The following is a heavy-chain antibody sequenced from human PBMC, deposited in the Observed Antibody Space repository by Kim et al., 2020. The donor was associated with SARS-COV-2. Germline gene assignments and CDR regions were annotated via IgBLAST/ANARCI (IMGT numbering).Heavy chain of an antibody. CDR2: IYYSGST. J-gene: IGHJ5*02. CDR1: GGSISSYY. Sequence: SETLSLTCTVSGGSISSYYWSWIRQPPGKGLEWIGYIYYSGSTNYNPSLKSRVTISVDTSKNQFSLKLSSVTAADTAVYYCARQGAYYYGSGSYYKYNWFDPWGQGTLVTVSS. V-gene: IGHV4-59*13. CDR3: ARQGAYYYGSGSYYKYNWFDP. D-gene: IGHD3-10*01.